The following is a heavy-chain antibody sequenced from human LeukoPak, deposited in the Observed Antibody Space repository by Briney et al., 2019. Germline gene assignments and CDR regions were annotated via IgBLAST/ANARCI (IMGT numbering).Heavy chain of an antibody. V-gene: IGHV1-2*06. D-gene: IGHD5-18*01. CDR3: ARDGWIQLWLRNYYYMDV. CDR2: INPNSGGT. Sequence: ASVKVSCKASGYTFTGYYMHWVRQAPGQGLEWMGRINPNSGGTNYAQKFQGRVTMTRDTSISTAYMELSRLRSDGTAVYYCARDGWIQLWLRNYYYMDVWGKGTTVTVSS. CDR1: GYTFTGYY. J-gene: IGHJ6*03.